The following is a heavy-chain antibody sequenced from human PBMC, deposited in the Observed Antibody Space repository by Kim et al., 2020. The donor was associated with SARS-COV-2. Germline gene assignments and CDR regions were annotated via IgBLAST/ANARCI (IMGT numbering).Heavy chain of an antibody. CDR2: FDPEDGET. CDR1: GYTLTELS. J-gene: IGHJ4*02. V-gene: IGHV1-24*01. D-gene: IGHD5-12*01. Sequence: ASVKVSCKVSGYTLTELSMHWVRQAPGKGLEWMGGFDPEDGETIYAQKFQGRVTMTEDTSTDTAYMELSSLRSEDTAVYYCATSKEGYDPPGFDYWGQGTLVTVSS. CDR3: ATSKEGYDPPGFDY.